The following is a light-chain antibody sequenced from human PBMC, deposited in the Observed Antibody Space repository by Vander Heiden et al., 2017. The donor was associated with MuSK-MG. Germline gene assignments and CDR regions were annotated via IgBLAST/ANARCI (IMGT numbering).Light chain of an antibody. CDR2: NAR. J-gene: IGLJ2*01. CDR1: ALPKQY. Sequence: SYELTQPPSVSVSPGQTARSACTEDALPKQYAYWYQQKPGQAPVLVMYNARERPSGCPERFSGSRSGTTVTLTSSGVQADDEADYYCQSADSSGTVVFGGGTKLTVL. CDR3: QSADSSGTVV. V-gene: IGLV3-25*03.